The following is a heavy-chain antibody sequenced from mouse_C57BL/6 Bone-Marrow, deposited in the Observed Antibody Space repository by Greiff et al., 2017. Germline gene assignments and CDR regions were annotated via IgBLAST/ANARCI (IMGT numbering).Heavy chain of an antibody. J-gene: IGHJ4*01. V-gene: IGHV5-12*01. CDR3: TRHSYGSSPYYAMDY. CDR2: ISNGGGST. CDR1: GFTFSDYY. D-gene: IGHD1-1*01. Sequence: EVQVVESGGGLVQPGGSLKLSCAASGFTFSDYYMYWVRQTPEKRLEWVAYISNGGGSTYSPDTVKGRFTISRDNAKNTLYLQMSRLESEDTAMYYCTRHSYGSSPYYAMDYWGQGTSVTVSS.